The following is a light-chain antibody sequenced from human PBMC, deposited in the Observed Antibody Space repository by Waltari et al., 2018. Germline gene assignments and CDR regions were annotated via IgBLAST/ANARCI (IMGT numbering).Light chain of an antibody. V-gene: IGKV1-39*01. Sequence: DIQMTQSPSSLSASVGDRVTITCRASQSISSYLNWYQQKPGKAPKLLIYAASSLQSGVPSRVSGSGSGTDFTLTISSLQPEDFATYYCQQSYSTPYFTFGPGTKVDIK. J-gene: IGKJ3*01. CDR1: QSISSY. CDR3: QQSYSTPYFT. CDR2: AAS.